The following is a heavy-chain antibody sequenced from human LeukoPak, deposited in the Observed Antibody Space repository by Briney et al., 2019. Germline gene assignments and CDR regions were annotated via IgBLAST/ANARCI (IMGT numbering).Heavy chain of an antibody. V-gene: IGHV3-48*02. CDR3: ASSGSYRFDY. CDR2: ITASGTAM. Sequence: GGSLRLSCAASGFTFSSYSMNWVRQAPGKGLEWVSYITASGTAMFYADSVKGRFTISRDNAKNSLYLQMNSLRDEDTAVYYCASSGSYRFDYWGQGTLVTVSS. J-gene: IGHJ4*02. D-gene: IGHD1-26*01. CDR1: GFTFSSYS.